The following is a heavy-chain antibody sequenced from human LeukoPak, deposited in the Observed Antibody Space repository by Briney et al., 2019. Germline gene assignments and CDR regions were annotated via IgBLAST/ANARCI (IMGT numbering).Heavy chain of an antibody. D-gene: IGHD2-21*02. CDR1: GFTFSSYG. V-gene: IGHV3-33*01. CDR2: ICYDGSNK. Sequence: GRSLRLSCAATGFTFSSYGMHWVRQAPGKGLDWVAVICYDGSNKYYADSVKGRFTISRDNSKNTLYLQMNSLRAEDTAVYYCARGKYCGGDCYSFDYWGQGTLVTVSS. CDR3: ARGKYCGGDCYSFDY. J-gene: IGHJ4*02.